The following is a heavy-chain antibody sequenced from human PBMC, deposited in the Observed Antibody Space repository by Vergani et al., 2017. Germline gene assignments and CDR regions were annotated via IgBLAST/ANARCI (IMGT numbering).Heavy chain of an antibody. CDR3: AKDSSGYYYYYYGMDV. CDR2: ISGDGGST. D-gene: IGHD3-22*01. CDR1: GFTFDDYA. J-gene: IGHJ6*02. Sequence: EVQLVESGGGVVQPGGSLRLSCAASGFTFDDYAMHWVRQAPGKGLEWVSLISGDGGSTYYADGMKGRFTITSNNSKNSLYLQMNSLRTEDTALYYCAKDSSGYYYYYYGMDVWGQGTTVTVSS. V-gene: IGHV3-43*02.